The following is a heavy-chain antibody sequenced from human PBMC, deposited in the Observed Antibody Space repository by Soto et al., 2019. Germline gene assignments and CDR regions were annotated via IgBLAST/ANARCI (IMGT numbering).Heavy chain of an antibody. CDR3: ARDRYSSSWYGSKGSKYPHNWCDP. D-gene: IGHD6-13*01. V-gene: IGHV1-3*01. J-gene: IGHJ5*02. Sequence: QVQLVQSGAEVKKPGASVKVSCKASGYTFTSYAMHWVRQAPGQRLEWMGWINAGNGNTKYSQKFQGRVTITRDTSASTDYMELSSLRSEDTAVYYCARDRYSSSWYGSKGSKYPHNWCDPWGQGTLVTVSS. CDR2: INAGNGNT. CDR1: GYTFTSYA.